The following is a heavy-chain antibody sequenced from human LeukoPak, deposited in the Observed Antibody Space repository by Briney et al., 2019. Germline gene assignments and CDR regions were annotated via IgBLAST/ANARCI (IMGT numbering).Heavy chain of an antibody. CDR1: GFTFSSYV. CDR3: ATDPSDDHTNHYYMDV. V-gene: IGHV3-30-3*01. J-gene: IGHJ6*03. Sequence: GGSLKLSCAAYGFTFSSYVMHWVRQAPGKGLEWVAVISYDGSNKYYVDSVKGRFTIFRDNSKNTLYLQMNSLRAEDTAVYYCATDPSDDHTNHYYMDVWGKGTTVTVSS. D-gene: IGHD1-1*01. CDR2: ISYDGSNK.